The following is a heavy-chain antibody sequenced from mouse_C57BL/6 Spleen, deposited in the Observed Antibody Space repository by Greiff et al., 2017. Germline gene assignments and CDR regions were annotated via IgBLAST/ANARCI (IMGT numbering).Heavy chain of an antibody. D-gene: IGHD1-1*01. J-gene: IGHJ1*03. V-gene: IGHV3-6*01. CDR3: SREGYSGSSWYFAV. Sequence: EVKLQESGPGLVKPSQSLSLTCSVTGYSITSGYYWNWIRQFPGNKLEWMGYISYHGSNNYNPSLKNRISIPRDTSKNQFFLKLTSVTTEDTAPYYCSREGYSGSSWYFAVLGTGTTVTVSS. CDR2: ISYHGSN. CDR1: GYSITSGYY.